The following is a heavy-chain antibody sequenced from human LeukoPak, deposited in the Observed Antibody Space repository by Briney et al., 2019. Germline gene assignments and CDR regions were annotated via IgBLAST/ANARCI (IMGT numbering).Heavy chain of an antibody. Sequence: PGGSLRLSCSASGFTFSSYAMHWVRQAPGKGLEYVSAISSNGGSTYYADSVKGRFTISRDNSKNTLYLQMSSLRAEDTAVYDCVKGDYDYVWGSYGYWGQGTLVTVSS. CDR2: ISSNGGST. D-gene: IGHD3-16*01. CDR3: VKGDYDYVWGSYGY. J-gene: IGHJ4*02. V-gene: IGHV3-64D*06. CDR1: GFTFSSYA.